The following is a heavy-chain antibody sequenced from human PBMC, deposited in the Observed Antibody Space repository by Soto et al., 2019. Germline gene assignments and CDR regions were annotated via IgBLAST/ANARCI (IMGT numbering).Heavy chain of an antibody. CDR3: ARESSSGWYYFDY. CDR1: GFIFSSHW. CDR2: IKRDGSEK. V-gene: IGHV3-7*03. D-gene: IGHD6-19*01. J-gene: IGHJ4*02. Sequence: PGGSLRLSCAASGFIFSSHWMSWVRQAPGKGLEWVANIKRDGSEKYYVDSVKGRFTISRDNAKNSLYLQVSSLRADDTAVYYCARESSSGWYYFDYWGQGTLVTV.